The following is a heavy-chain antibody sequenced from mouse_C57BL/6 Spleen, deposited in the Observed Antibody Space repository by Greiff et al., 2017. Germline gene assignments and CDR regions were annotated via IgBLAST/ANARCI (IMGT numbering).Heavy chain of an antibody. CDR1: GYTFTDYY. D-gene: IGHD3-3*01. Sequence: EVQLMESGPELVKPGASVKISCKASGYTFTDYYMNWVKQSHGKSLEWIGDINPNNGGTSYNQKFKGKATLTVDTSSSTAYMELRSLTSEDSAVYYCARGGDVEYYFDYWGQGTTLTVSS. CDR2: INPNNGGT. CDR3: ARGGDVEYYFDY. J-gene: IGHJ2*01. V-gene: IGHV1-26*01.